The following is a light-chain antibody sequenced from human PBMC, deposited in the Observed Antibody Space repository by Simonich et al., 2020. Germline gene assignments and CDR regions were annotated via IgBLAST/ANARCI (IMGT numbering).Light chain of an antibody. V-gene: IGLV6-57*01. CDR2: EAN. J-gene: IGLJ3*02. Sequence: NFMLTQPHSVSESPGKTVTISCTRSSGSIASNYVQWYQQPPGSSPTTVIYEANQKPSGVPDRFSGSIDSSSNSAALTISGLKTEDEADYYCQSYDSSNRVFGGGTKLTVL. CDR3: QSYDSSNRV. CDR1: SGSIASNY.